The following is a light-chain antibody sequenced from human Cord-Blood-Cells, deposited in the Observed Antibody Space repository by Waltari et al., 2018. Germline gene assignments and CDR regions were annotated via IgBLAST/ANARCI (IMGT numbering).Light chain of an antibody. Sequence: DIQLTQSPSFLSASVGDRVTITCRASQGISSYLAWYQQKPGKAPKLLIYAASTLQSGVPSRFSGSGSGTEFTLTIRSLQPEDFATDYCQQLNSYPPFTFGPGTKVDIK. CDR2: AAS. CDR1: QGISSY. J-gene: IGKJ3*01. CDR3: QQLNSYPPFT. V-gene: IGKV1-9*01.